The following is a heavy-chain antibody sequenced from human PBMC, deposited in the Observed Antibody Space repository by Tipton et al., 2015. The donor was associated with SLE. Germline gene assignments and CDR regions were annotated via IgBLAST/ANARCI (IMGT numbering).Heavy chain of an antibody. D-gene: IGHD5-18*01. CDR3: ARGPADTYMAYYYMDV. Sequence: TLSLTCTVSGPSINNYYWTWIRQSAGKGLEWIGRIYTSGYTNYNPSLTSRVTMSVDTSKNQFFLRLTSVTAADTAVYYCARGPADTYMAYYYMDVWGKGTTVTVSS. CDR2: IYTSGYT. J-gene: IGHJ6*03. V-gene: IGHV4-4*07. CDR1: GPSINNYY.